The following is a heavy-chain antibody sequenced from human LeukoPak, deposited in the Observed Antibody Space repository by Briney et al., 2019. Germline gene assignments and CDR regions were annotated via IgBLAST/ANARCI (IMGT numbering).Heavy chain of an antibody. CDR3: AKKESN. Sequence: GGSLRLSCAASGFTFSNYAMGWVRQAPRKGLEWVSAITGGGGSTYYADSVKGRFTISRDNSKNALYLQMNSLRAEDTAVYYCAKKESNWGQGTLVTVSS. V-gene: IGHV3-23*01. D-gene: IGHD3-10*01. CDR1: GFTFSNYA. CDR2: ITGGGGST. J-gene: IGHJ4*02.